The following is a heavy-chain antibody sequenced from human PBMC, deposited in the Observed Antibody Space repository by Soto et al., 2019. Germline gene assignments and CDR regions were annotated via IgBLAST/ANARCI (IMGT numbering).Heavy chain of an antibody. J-gene: IGHJ4*02. CDR2: VNPNNGDT. Sequence: QVQLVQSGAELKKPGASVKVSCKASGYTFSNYDMNWVRQATGQGPEWIGWVNPNNGDTGYAQKFQGRVTLTPDISTTPAYMELTSLRSEDTAIYYCAKVSRKGSAIDFDYWGQGTLITVSS. CDR1: GYTFSNYD. D-gene: IGHD3-10*01. CDR3: AKVSRKGSAIDFDY. V-gene: IGHV1-8*01.